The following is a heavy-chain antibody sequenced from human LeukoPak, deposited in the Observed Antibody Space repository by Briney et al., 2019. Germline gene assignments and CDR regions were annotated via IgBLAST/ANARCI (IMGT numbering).Heavy chain of an antibody. Sequence: SETLSLTCTVSGGSISNYHWSWIRQPPGKGLEWIGYIYYTGSTNYNPSPKSRVTISVDTSKNQFSLKLSSMSAADTAVYYCARETYRYCTSTSCGLYYFDYWGQGILVTVSS. CDR3: ARETYRYCTSTSCGLYYFDY. J-gene: IGHJ4*02. CDR2: IYYTGST. CDR1: GGSISNYH. D-gene: IGHD2-2*01. V-gene: IGHV4-59*01.